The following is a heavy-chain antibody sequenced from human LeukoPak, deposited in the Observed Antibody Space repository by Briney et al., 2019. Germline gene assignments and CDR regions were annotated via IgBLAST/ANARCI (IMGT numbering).Heavy chain of an antibody. V-gene: IGHV5-51*01. CDR2: IYPGDSDT. D-gene: IGHD3-22*01. J-gene: IGHJ4*02. CDR3: ASSYYYDSKAYFDY. Sequence: KVSCKGSGYSFTSYWIGWVRQMPGKGLEWMGIIYPGDSDTRYSPSFQGQVTISADKSISTAYLQWSSLKASDTAMYYCASSYYYDSKAYFDYWGQGTLVTVSS. CDR1: GYSFTSYW.